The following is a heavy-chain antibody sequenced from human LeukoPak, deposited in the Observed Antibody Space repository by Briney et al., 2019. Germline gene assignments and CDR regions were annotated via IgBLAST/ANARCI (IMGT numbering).Heavy chain of an antibody. D-gene: IGHD2-2*01. V-gene: IGHV1-46*01. CDR2: INPSGGST. CDR1: GYTFTRYY. CDR3: ARDSYCSSTSCVYYYYYGMDV. J-gene: IGHJ6*02. Sequence: ASVKVSCKTSGYTFTRYYMHWVRQAPGQGLEWMGIINPSGGSTSYAQKFQGRVTMTRDTSTSTVYMELSSLRSEDTAVYYCARDSYCSSTSCVYYYYYGMDVWGQGTTVTVSS.